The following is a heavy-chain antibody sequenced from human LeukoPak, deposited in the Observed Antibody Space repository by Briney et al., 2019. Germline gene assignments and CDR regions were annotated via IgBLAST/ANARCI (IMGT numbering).Heavy chain of an antibody. CDR2: IYYSWST. V-gene: IGHV4-59*01. CDR1: GGSISSYY. D-gene: IGHD4-17*01. Sequence: SETLSLTCTVSGGSISSYYWSWIRQPPGKGLEWIGYIYYSWSTNYNPSLKSRVTISVDTSKNQFSLKLSSVTAADTAVYYCARVSAVTSLWYFDLWGRGTLVTVSS. J-gene: IGHJ2*01. CDR3: ARVSAVTSLWYFDL.